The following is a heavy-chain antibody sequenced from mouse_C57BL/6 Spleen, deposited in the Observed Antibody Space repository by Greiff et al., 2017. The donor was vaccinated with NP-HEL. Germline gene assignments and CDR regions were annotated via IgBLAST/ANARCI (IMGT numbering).Heavy chain of an antibody. CDR3: ARGGCDFLMDY. D-gene: IGHD2-4*01. CDR1: GYTFTSYW. Sequence: QVQLKQPGAELVMPGASVKLSCKASGYTFTSYWMHWVKQRPGQGLEWIGEIDPSDSYTNYNQKFKGKYTLTVDKSSSTAYMQLSSLTSEDSAVYYCARGGCDFLMDYWGQGTSVTVSA. J-gene: IGHJ4*01. V-gene: IGHV1-69*01. CDR2: IDPSDSYT.